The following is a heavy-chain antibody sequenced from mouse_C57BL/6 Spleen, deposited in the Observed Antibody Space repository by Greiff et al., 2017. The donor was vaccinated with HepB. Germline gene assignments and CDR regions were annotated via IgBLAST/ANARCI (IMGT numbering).Heavy chain of an antibody. D-gene: IGHD3-2*02. V-gene: IGHV1-82*01. Sequence: VKLQESGPELVKPGASVKISCKASGSAFSSSWMNWVKQRPGKGLEWIGRIYPGDGDTNYNGKFKGKATLTADNSSSTAYMQLSSLTSEDSAVYFSARLMGQLRLGGFDYWGQGTTLTVSS. CDR3: ARLMGQLRLGGFDY. CDR2: IYPGDGDT. CDR1: GSAFSSSW. J-gene: IGHJ2*01.